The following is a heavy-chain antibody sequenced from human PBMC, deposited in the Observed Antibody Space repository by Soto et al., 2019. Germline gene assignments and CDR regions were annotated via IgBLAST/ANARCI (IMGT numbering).Heavy chain of an antibody. CDR1: GFTFSSYA. CDR3: AKDIDYDFWSGSFDP. Sequence: EVQLLESGGGLVQPGGSLRLSCAASGFTFSSYAMSWVRQAPGKGLEWVSAISGGGGSTYYADSVKGRFTISRDNSKNTLYLQMSSLRADDTVVYYCAKDIDYDFWSGSFDPWGQGTLVTVSS. J-gene: IGHJ5*02. D-gene: IGHD3-3*01. V-gene: IGHV3-23*01. CDR2: ISGGGGST.